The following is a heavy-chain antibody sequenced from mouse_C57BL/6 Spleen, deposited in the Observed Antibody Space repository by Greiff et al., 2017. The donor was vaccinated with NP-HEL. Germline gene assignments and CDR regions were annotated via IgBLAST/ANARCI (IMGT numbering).Heavy chain of an antibody. D-gene: IGHD2-4*01. J-gene: IGHJ4*01. Sequence: VQLKESGPELVKPGASVKIPCKASGYTFTDYNMDWVKQSHGKSLEWIGDINPNNGGTIYNQKFKGKATLTVDKSSSTAYMELRSLTSEDTAVYYCASGRDYDDGNYAMDYWGQGTSVTVSS. V-gene: IGHV1-18*01. CDR2: INPNNGGT. CDR3: ASGRDYDDGNYAMDY. CDR1: GYTFTDYN.